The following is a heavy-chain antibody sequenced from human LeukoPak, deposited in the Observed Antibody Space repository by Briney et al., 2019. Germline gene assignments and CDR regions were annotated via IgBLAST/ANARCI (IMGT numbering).Heavy chain of an antibody. CDR3: ARDYDSSGYWRSETGWFDP. CDR2: INPNSGST. J-gene: IGHJ5*02. Sequence: ASVKVSCKASGYTFTGYYMHWVRQAPGQGLEWMGWINPNSGSTNYAQKFQGRVTMTRDTSISTAYMELSRLRSDDTAVYYCARDYDSSGYWRSETGWFDPWGQGTLVTVSS. V-gene: IGHV1-2*02. D-gene: IGHD3-22*01. CDR1: GYTFTGYY.